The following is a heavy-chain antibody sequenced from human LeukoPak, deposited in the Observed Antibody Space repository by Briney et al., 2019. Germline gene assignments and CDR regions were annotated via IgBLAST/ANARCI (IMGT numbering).Heavy chain of an antibody. J-gene: IGHJ6*02. CDR2: IIPIFGIA. CDR3: ARTGTYCSGGSCYWGYYYYGMDV. CDR1: GRTFSSYA. Sequence: AASVKVSCKASGRTFSSYAISWVRQAPGQGLEWRGRIIPIFGIANYAQKFQGRVTITADKSTSTAYMELSSLRSEDTAVYYCARTGTYCSGGSCYWGYYYYGMDVWGQGTTVTVSS. D-gene: IGHD2-15*01. V-gene: IGHV1-69*04.